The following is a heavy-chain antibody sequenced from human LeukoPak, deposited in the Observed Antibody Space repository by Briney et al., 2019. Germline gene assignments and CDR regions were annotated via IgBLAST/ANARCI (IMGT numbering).Heavy chain of an antibody. D-gene: IGHD6-19*01. CDR1: GGSISNYY. V-gene: IGHV4-4*07. CDR2: IYTSGST. Sequence: PSETLSLTCTVSGGSISNYYWSWIRQPAGKGLEWIGRIYTSGSTNYNPSLQSRVTMSVDTSKNQFSLKLSSVTAADTAVYYCARGQWLVPFDYWGQGTLVTVSS. J-gene: IGHJ4*02. CDR3: ARGQWLVPFDY.